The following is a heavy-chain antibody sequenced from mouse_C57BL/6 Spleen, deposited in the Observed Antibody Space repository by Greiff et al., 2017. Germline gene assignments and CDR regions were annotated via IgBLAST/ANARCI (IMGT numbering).Heavy chain of an antibody. V-gene: IGHV2-9-1*01. CDR2: ICPGGST. CDR1: GFSLTSYA. Sequence: QVQLKESGPGLVAPSQSLSITCTVSGFSLTSYAISWVRQPPGKGLEWLGVICPGGSTNYYSPLIYRLSISKDNSKSQVFFKMNSLQTDDTARYYCARKRGEYFDDWGTGTTVTVSS. J-gene: IGHJ1*03. CDR3: ARKRGEYFDD.